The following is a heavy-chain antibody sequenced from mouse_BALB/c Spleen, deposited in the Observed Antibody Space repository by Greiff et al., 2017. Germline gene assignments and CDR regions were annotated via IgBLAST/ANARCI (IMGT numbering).Heavy chain of an antibody. V-gene: IGHV5-6*01. CDR3: ASIYDGYYGDFDY. CDR1: GFTFSSYG. CDR2: ISSGGSYT. Sequence: EVQLVESGGDLVKPGGSLKLSCAASGFTFSSYGMSWVRQTPDKRLEWVATISSGGSYTYYPDSVKGRFTISRDNAKNTLYLQMSSLKSEDTAMYYCASIYDGYYGDFDYWGQGTTLTVSS. D-gene: IGHD2-3*01. J-gene: IGHJ2*01.